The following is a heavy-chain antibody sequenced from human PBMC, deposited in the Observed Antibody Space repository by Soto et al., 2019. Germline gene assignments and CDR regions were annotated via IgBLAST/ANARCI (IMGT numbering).Heavy chain of an antibody. CDR3: AKGVPAATRYFQH. Sequence: SGGSLGLSCAASGFSFSSYWMHWVRHAPGKGLVWVSRINSDGSSTTYADSVKGRFTISRDNAKNTLYLQMNSLTPEDTAVYYCAKGVPAATRYFQHWGQGTLVTVPQ. CDR1: GFSFSSYW. CDR2: INSDGSST. V-gene: IGHV3-74*01. D-gene: IGHD2-2*01. J-gene: IGHJ1*01.